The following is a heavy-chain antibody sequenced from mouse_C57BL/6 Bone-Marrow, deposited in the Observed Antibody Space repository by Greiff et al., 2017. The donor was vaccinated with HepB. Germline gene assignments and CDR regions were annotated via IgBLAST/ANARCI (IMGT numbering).Heavy chain of an antibody. CDR3: ARGTTVVARYFDD. D-gene: IGHD1-1*01. J-gene: IGHJ1*03. CDR1: DSAVFPIAY. Sequence: SGSELRSPGSSVKLSCKDFDSAVFPIAYMSWVRQKPGHGFEWIGGILPSIGRTIYGEKFEDKATLDADTLSNTAYLELNSLTSEDAAIYYCARGTTVVARYFDDWGTGTTVTVSS. V-gene: IGHV15-2*01. CDR2: ILPSIGRT.